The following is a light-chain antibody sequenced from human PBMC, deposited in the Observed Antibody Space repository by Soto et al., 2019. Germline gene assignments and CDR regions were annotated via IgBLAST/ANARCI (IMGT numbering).Light chain of an antibody. CDR1: SSDVGGYNY. Sequence: QSALTQPPSASGSPGQSVAISCTGTSSDVGGYNYVSWYQQHPGQAPKLMIYEVSHRPSGVSNRFSGSKSGNTASLTISGLLAEDEADYYCSSHTSSSTLHVFGSGTKLTVL. CDR3: SSHTSSSTLHV. CDR2: EVS. J-gene: IGLJ1*01. V-gene: IGLV2-14*01.